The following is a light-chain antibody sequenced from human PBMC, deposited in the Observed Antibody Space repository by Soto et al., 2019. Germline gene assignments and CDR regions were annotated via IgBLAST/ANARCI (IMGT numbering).Light chain of an antibody. J-gene: IGKJ5*01. Sequence: IVLTQAPCTLSWSPGARATLSCRAGQSVSTSSLAWYQQKGGQAPRLLIHGASRRATGIPDRFSGSGSGTDFTLTISRLEPEDFAVYHCQQYGSSPLITFGQGTRLEIK. V-gene: IGKV3-20*01. CDR3: QQYGSSPLIT. CDR1: QSVSTSS. CDR2: GAS.